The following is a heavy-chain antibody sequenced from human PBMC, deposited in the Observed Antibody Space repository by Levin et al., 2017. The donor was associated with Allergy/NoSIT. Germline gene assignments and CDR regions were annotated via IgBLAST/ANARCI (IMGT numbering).Heavy chain of an antibody. V-gene: IGHV4-34*01. D-gene: IGHD6-19*01. CDR2: INHCGST. CDR3: ARGRFAYYTSACRGPAPPRPTYNWFDP. CDR1: GGSLSVYY. Sequence: SETLSLICGVYGGSLSVYYWSWIRQPPGKGLEWIGEINHCGSTNYSPSLKSRVTISVDTSKNQFSLKLSSVTAADTAVYYCARGRFAYYTSACRGPAPPRPTYNWFDPWGQGSLVTVSS. J-gene: IGHJ5*02.